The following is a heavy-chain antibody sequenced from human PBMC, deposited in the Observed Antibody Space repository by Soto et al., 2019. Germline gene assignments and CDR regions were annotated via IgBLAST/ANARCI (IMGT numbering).Heavy chain of an antibody. CDR2: ITTAGDT. V-gene: IGHV3-13*01. Sequence: EAQLVESEGCLVQPGGSLRLSCAASGFTFSNYDMHWVRQVTGKGLEWVSGITTAGDTYYPGSVKGRFTISREKAKNSLYLQMNSLSAGDTAVYYCARELHGRSYGMDVWGQGTTVTVSS. J-gene: IGHJ6*02. CDR1: GFTFSNYD. CDR3: ARELHGRSYGMDV.